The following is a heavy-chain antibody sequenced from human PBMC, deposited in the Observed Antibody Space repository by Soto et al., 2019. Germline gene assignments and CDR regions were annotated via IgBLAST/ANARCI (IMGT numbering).Heavy chain of an antibody. Sequence: DVQLVKSGGGLIQPGGSLRLSCAASGITATNGHMSWVRQAPGKGLEWVSVIYSDDNTYYADSVKGRFTISRDTSKNTVYPQMNSLRAEDTDVYYCARDWNGDKYFDFWDQGSLVTVSS. J-gene: IGHJ4*02. CDR1: GITATNGH. V-gene: IGHV3-53*01. CDR3: ARDWNGDKYFDF. D-gene: IGHD4-17*01. CDR2: IYSDDNT.